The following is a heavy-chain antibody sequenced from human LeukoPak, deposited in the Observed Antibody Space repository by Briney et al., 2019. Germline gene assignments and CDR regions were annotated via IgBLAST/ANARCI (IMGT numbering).Heavy chain of an antibody. V-gene: IGHV3-30-3*01. D-gene: IGHD3-3*01. CDR1: GFTFSSYA. CDR3: ARLPAYYDFWSAPPDY. Sequence: GGSLRLSCAASGFTFSSYAMHWVRQAPGKGLEWVAVISYDGSNKYYADSVKGRFTISRDNSKNTLYLQMNSLRAEDTAVYYCARLPAYYDFWSAPPDYWGQGTLVTVSS. CDR2: ISYDGSNK. J-gene: IGHJ4*02.